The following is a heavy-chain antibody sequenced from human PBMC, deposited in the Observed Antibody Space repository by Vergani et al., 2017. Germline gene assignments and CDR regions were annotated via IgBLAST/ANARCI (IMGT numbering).Heavy chain of an antibody. Sequence: EVQLVETGGGLIQPGGSLRLSCAASGFTVSTNYMTWVRQAPGKGLEWVSIIYSDGSTYYADSVKGRFTISRDNSKDTLYLQMNSLRVEDTAIYYCAKARDPNCKGGNCYSYYYGLDLWGQGTTVTVSS. CDR2: IYSDGST. CDR1: GFTVSTNY. J-gene: IGHJ6*02. CDR3: AKARDPNCKGGNCYSYYYGLDL. V-gene: IGHV3-53*02. D-gene: IGHD2-21*01.